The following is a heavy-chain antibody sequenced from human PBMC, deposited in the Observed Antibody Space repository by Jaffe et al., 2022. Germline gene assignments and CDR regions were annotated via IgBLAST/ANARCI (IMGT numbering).Heavy chain of an antibody. D-gene: IGHD1-1*01. CDR1: GFTFSKFA. Sequence: EMQLLESGGGLVQRGGSLRLSCEASGFTFSKFAMTWVRQAPGKGLEWVASIIGTDGTTYYSDSVKGRFTISRDNSKNTLFLEMHSLRAEDTAVYYCAKGNSLARYYYMEVWGKGTTVTVSS. CDR2: IIGTDGTT. V-gene: IGHV3-23*01. J-gene: IGHJ6*03. CDR3: AKGNSLARYYYMEV.